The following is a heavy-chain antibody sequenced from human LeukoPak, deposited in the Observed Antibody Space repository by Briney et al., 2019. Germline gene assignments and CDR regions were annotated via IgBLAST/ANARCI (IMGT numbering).Heavy chain of an antibody. D-gene: IGHD6-19*01. J-gene: IGHJ6*02. Sequence: GASVKVSCKASGYTFTSYGISWVRQAPGQGLEWMGWISAYNGNTNYAQKLQGRVTMTTDTSTSTAYMELRSLRSDDTAVYCCAREISHYYYYYGMDVWGQGTTVTVSS. CDR3: AREISHYYYYYGMDV. CDR2: ISAYNGNT. V-gene: IGHV1-18*01. CDR1: GYTFTSYG.